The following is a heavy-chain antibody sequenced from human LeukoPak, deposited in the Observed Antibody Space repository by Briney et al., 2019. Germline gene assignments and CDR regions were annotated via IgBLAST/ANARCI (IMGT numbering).Heavy chain of an antibody. D-gene: IGHD3-22*01. CDR2: IYYSGST. CDR3: ARHYYDNSGFLSYFDY. Sequence: GSLRLSCAASGFTFSSYAMSWVRQPPGKGLEWIGNIYYSGSTYYNPSLRSRVTVSVDTSKNQFSLKLSSVTAADTAVYYCARHYYDNSGFLSYFDYWGQGTLVTVSS. J-gene: IGHJ4*02. CDR1: GFTFSSYA. V-gene: IGHV4-39*01.